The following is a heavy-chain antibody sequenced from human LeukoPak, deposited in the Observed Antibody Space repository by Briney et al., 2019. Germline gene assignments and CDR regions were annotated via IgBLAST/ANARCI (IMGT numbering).Heavy chain of an antibody. CDR2: IYYSGST. J-gene: IGHJ6*02. Sequence: SETLSLTCTVSGGSISSGDYYWSWIRQPPGKGLEWIGYIYYSGSTYYNPSLKSRVTISVDTSKNQFSLKLSSVTAADRAVYYCARGRGYCSSTSCVRYYYYYYGMDVWGRGTTVTVSS. CDR3: ARGRGYCSSTSCVRYYYYYYGMDV. D-gene: IGHD2-2*01. V-gene: IGHV4-30-4*01. CDR1: GGSISSGDYY.